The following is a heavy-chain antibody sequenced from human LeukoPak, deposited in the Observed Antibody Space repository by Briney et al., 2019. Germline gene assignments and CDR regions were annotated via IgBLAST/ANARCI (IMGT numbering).Heavy chain of an antibody. J-gene: IGHJ3*02. V-gene: IGHV3-48*04. CDR2: SSASGTI. CDR3: ARDLGGSSWSLRAFDI. D-gene: IGHD6-13*01. Sequence: GGSLRLSCAASGFTFSSYSMSWVRQAPGKGLEWVSYSSASGTIFYADSVKGRFTISRDIAKNSLYLQMNSLRAEDTAVYYCARDLGGSSWSLRAFDIWGQGTMVTVSS. CDR1: GFTFSSYS.